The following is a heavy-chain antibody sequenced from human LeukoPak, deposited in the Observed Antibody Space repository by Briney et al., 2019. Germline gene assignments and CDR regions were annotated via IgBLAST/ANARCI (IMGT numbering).Heavy chain of an antibody. CDR1: GYSFTNYW. J-gene: IGHJ4*02. CDR3: ARTLSSSWPYFDY. Sequence: GESLKISCKGSGYSFTNYWIGWVRQLPGKGLEWMGIIYPGDSDTRYSPSFQGQVTISADKSISTAYLQWSSLKASDTAMYYCARTLSSSWPYFDYWGQGTLVTVSS. CDR2: IYPGDSDT. V-gene: IGHV5-51*01. D-gene: IGHD6-13*01.